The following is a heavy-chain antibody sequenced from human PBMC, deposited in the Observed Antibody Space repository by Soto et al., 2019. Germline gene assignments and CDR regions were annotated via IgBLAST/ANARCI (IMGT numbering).Heavy chain of an antibody. V-gene: IGHV3-21*01. D-gene: IGHD2-15*01. CDR2: ISSSSSYI. Sequence: EVQLVESGGGLVKPGGSLRLSCAASGFTFSSYSMNWVRQAPGKGLEWVSSISSSSSYIYYAASVKGRFTISSDNATNSLYLQMNSLRAEDTAVYYCARDGVVVVVAAPFDQGYYYYYYMDVWGKGTTVTVSS. CDR1: GFTFSSYS. CDR3: ARDGVVVVVAAPFDQGYYYYYYMDV. J-gene: IGHJ6*03.